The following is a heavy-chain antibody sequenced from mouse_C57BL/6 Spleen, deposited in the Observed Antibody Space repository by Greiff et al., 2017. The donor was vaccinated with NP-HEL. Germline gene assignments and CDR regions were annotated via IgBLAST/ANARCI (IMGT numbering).Heavy chain of an antibody. D-gene: IGHD1-1*01. CDR3: ARCYYGSSPFDY. V-gene: IGHV1-72*01. CDR2: IDPNSGGT. CDR1: GYTFTSYW. Sequence: VQGVESGAELVKPGASVKLSCKASGYTFTSYWMHWVKQRPGRGLEWIGRIDPNSGGTKYNEKFKSKATLTVDKPSSTAYMQLSSLTSEDSAVYYCARCYYGSSPFDYWGQGTTLTVSS. J-gene: IGHJ2*01.